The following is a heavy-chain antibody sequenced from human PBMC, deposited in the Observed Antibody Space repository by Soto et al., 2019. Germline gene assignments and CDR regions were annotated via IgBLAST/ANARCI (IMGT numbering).Heavy chain of an antibody. CDR2: IYYSGST. CDR1: GGSISSSSYY. J-gene: IGHJ4*02. Sequence: SETLSLTCTVSGGSISSSSYYWGWIRQPPGKGLEWIGSIYYSGSTYYNPSLKGRVTISVDTSKNQFSLKLSSVTAADTAVYYCARDYYDSSGYLNFDYWGQGTLVTVSS. V-gene: IGHV4-39*01. D-gene: IGHD3-22*01. CDR3: ARDYYDSSGYLNFDY.